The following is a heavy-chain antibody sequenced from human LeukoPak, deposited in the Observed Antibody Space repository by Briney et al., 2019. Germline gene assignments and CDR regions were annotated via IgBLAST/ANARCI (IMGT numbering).Heavy chain of an antibody. CDR3: AKDRLFGSGLNGPHYYYGMDV. Sequence: QPGGSLRLSCAASGFTFSSYGMHWVRQAPGKGLEWVAVILYDGNNKHYAESVTGRFTISRDNSNNMLYLQMNSLRPEDTAVYYCAKDRLFGSGLNGPHYYYGMDVGGQGTTVTVSS. J-gene: IGHJ6*02. CDR2: ILYDGNNK. CDR1: GFTFSSYG. V-gene: IGHV3-30*18. D-gene: IGHD1-26*01.